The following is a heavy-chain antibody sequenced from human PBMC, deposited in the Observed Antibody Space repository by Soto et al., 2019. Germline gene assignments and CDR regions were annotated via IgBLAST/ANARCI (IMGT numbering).Heavy chain of an antibody. CDR2: IYYSGST. D-gene: IGHD6-6*01. CDR1: GGSISSGDYY. Sequence: SETLSLTCTVSGGSISSGDYYWSWIRQPPGKGLEWIGYIYYSGSTYYNPSLKSRVTISVDTSKNQFSLKLSSVTAADTAVYYCAREGEQLGDFDYWGQGTLVTVSS. V-gene: IGHV4-30-4*01. CDR3: AREGEQLGDFDY. J-gene: IGHJ4*02.